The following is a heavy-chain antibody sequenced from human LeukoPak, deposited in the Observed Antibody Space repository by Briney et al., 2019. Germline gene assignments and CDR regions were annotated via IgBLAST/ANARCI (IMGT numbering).Heavy chain of an antibody. J-gene: IGHJ6*03. D-gene: IGHD3-3*01. CDR1: GDSISSGNYY. CDR2: ISTRGST. V-gene: IGHV4-61*02. CDR3: ARDFPFWSNYLEYYYYMDV. Sequence: SDTVSLTCTVSGDSISSGNYYWNWIPQPPGKGLEGIGRISTRGSTHFNPSLKSRVTISVDTSKNQFSLKLSAVTAADTAVYYCARDFPFWSNYLEYYYYMDVWGKGTTVTVSS.